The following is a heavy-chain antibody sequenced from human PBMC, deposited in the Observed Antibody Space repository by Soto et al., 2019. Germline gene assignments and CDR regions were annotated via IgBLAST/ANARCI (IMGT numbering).Heavy chain of an antibody. J-gene: IGHJ4*02. CDR3: ARQRSGYYHRLFDY. D-gene: IGHD3-22*01. CDR1: GGSISSYY. CDR2: IYTSGST. Sequence: SETLSLTCTVSGGSISSYYWSWIRQPAGKGLEWIGRIYTSGSTNYNPSLKSRVTMSVDTSKNQCSLKLSSVTAADTAVYYCARQRSGYYHRLFDYWGQGTLVTVSS. V-gene: IGHV4-4*07.